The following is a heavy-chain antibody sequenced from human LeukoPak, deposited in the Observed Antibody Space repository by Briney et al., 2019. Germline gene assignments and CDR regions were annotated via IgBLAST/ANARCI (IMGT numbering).Heavy chain of an antibody. CDR3: AKDIGYTYGHGFDY. CDR1: GFTFSDFN. Sequence: GDSLSLSCTASGFTFSDFNMHWVRQAPGKGLEWVALVLNDGSNKYYADSVKGRFTISRDNSKNTLYLQMNSLRAEDTAVYYCAKDIGYTYGHGFDYWGQGNLGTVSS. CDR2: VLNDGSNK. D-gene: IGHD5-18*01. J-gene: IGHJ4*02. V-gene: IGHV3-30*04.